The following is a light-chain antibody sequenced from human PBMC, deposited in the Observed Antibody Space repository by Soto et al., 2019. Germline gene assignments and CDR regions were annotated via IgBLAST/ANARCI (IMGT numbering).Light chain of an antibody. J-gene: IGKJ2*01. V-gene: IGKV3-20*01. Sequence: EIVLTQSPGTLSLSPGERATLSCRASQSVGSSYLAWYQQKPGQAPRLLIYGASSRATVIPDRFSGSGSGTDFTLTISRLEPEDFAVYYCQQYDNSPMYTFGQGTKLEIK. CDR1: QSVGSSY. CDR2: GAS. CDR3: QQYDNSPMYT.